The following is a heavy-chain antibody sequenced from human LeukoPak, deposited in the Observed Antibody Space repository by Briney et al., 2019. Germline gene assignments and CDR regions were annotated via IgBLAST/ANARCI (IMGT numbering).Heavy chain of an antibody. Sequence: ASVKVSCKASGYTFTGYYVHWVRQAPGQGLEWMGWINPNSGGTNYAQKFQGRVTMTRDTSISTAYMELSRLRSDDTAVYYCARDPGFTFGGVGAFDIWGQGTMVTVSS. D-gene: IGHD3-16*01. CDR1: GYTFTGYY. J-gene: IGHJ3*02. CDR2: INPNSGGT. V-gene: IGHV1-2*02. CDR3: ARDPGFTFGGVGAFDI.